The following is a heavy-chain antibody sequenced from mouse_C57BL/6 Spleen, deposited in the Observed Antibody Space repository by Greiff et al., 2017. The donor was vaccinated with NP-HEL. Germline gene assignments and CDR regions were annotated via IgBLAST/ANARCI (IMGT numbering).Heavy chain of an antibody. CDR1: GYTFTRYW. V-gene: IGHV1-64*01. CDR2: IPPNSGST. Sequence: QVQLQQPGAELVKPGASVKLSCKASGYTFTRYWPHWVKQRPGQGLEWIGMIPPNSGSTNFTEKFKSKATLTVDKSSSTAYMQLSSLTSEDSAVYYCARRYYGSFDYWGQGTTLTVSS. D-gene: IGHD1-1*01. J-gene: IGHJ2*01. CDR3: ARRYYGSFDY.